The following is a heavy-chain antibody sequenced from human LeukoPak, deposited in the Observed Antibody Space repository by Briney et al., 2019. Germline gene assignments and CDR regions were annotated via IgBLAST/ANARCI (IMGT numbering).Heavy chain of an antibody. CDR2: IYTSGYT. V-gene: IGHV4-4*07. CDR3: ARVHIVTGNYFDS. Sequence: SSETLSLTCNVSGDSISSYYWSWLRQPGGKALEWIGRIYTSGYTNYNPSLESRVTMSIDTSKSQFSLKLRSVTAADTAVYYCARVHIVTGNYFDSWGLGALVTASS. J-gene: IGHJ4*02. CDR1: GDSISSYY. D-gene: IGHD2-21*01.